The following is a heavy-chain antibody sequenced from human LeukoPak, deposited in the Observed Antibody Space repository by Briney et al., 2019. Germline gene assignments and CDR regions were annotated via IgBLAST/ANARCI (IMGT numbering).Heavy chain of an antibody. D-gene: IGHD2-15*01. V-gene: IGHV4-59*08. J-gene: IGHJ3*02. CDR1: GGSIMTYY. CDR2: IYYSGST. Sequence: PSETLSLTCTVSGGSIMTYYWIWIRQPPGKGLEWIGYIYYSGSTNYNPSLKSRVTISVDTSKNQFSLKVSSVTAADTAVYYCARLGYGLKPGAFDIWGQGTMVTVSS. CDR3: ARLGYGLKPGAFDI.